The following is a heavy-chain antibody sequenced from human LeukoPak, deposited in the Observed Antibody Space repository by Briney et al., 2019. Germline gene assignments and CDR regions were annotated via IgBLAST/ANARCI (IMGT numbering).Heavy chain of an antibody. Sequence: GGSLRLSCAASGFTFSSYGMHWVRQAPGKGLEWVAVISYDGSNKYYADSVKGRFTISRGNSKNTLYLQMNSLRAEDTAVYYCAKAHDYGDLVLHYYYGMDVWGQGTTVTVSS. J-gene: IGHJ6*02. D-gene: IGHD4-17*01. V-gene: IGHV3-30*18. CDR1: GFTFSSYG. CDR3: AKAHDYGDLVLHYYYGMDV. CDR2: ISYDGSNK.